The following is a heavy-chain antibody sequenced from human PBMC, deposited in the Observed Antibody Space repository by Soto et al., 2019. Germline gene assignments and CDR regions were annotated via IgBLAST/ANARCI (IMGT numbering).Heavy chain of an antibody. CDR3: ASRPTFYDSSGYYFDY. V-gene: IGHV4-4*02. CDR1: GGSISSSNW. D-gene: IGHD3-22*01. J-gene: IGHJ4*02. Sequence: SETLSLTCAVSGGSISSSNWWRWVRQPPGKGLEWIGEIYHSGSTNYNPSLKSRVTISVDKSKNQFSLKLSSVTAADTAVYYCASRPTFYDSSGYYFDYWGQGTLVTVSS. CDR2: IYHSGST.